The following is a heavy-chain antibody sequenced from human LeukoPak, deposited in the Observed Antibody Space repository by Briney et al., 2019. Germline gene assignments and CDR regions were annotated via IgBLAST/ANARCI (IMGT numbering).Heavy chain of an antibody. V-gene: IGHV1-69*02. J-gene: IGHJ4*02. CDR1: GGTFSSYT. CDR2: IIPILGIA. CDR3: VGEAYYDSSASYYFDY. D-gene: IGHD3-22*01. Sequence: SVKVSCKASGGTFSSYTITWVRQAPGQGLEWMGRIIPILGIANYAQKFQGRVTITADKSTSTAYMELSSLRSEDTAVYYCVGEAYYDSSASYYFDYWGQGTLVTVSS.